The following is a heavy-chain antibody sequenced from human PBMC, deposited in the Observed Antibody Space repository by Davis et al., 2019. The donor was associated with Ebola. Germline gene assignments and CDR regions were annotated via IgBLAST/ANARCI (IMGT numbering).Heavy chain of an antibody. J-gene: IGHJ6*02. CDR2: IRYDGGDT. V-gene: IGHV3-30*02. D-gene: IGHD2-15*01. Sequence: PGGSLRLSCATSGFIFSSHAMHWVRQAPGKGPEWVAYIRYDGGDTDHADSVRGRFTISRDNSKNTLYLQMKRLRVDDTAVYYCAKWSRRAASPYAMDVWGPGTTVTVPS. CDR3: AKWSRRAASPYAMDV. CDR1: GFIFSSHA.